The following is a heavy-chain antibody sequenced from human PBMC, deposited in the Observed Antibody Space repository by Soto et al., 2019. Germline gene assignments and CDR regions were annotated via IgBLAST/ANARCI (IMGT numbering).Heavy chain of an antibody. CDR1: GGSISSGDYY. J-gene: IGHJ4*02. V-gene: IGHV4-61*08. CDR2: IYYGGST. D-gene: IGHD7-27*01. CDR3: AKNWNWGSLVH. Sequence: SETLSLTCNVSGGSISSGDYYWSWIRQPPGKGLEWIGFIYYGGSTNYNPSLKSRVTISVDTPKNQFSLKLSSVTAADTAVYYCAKNWNWGSLVHWGQGTLVTVSS.